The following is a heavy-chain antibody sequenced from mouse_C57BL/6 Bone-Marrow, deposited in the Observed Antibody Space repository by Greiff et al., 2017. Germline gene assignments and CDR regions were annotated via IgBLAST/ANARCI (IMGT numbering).Heavy chain of an antibody. D-gene: IGHD6-5*01. V-gene: IGHV1-64*01. CDR2: IHPNSGST. CDR1: GYTFTSYW. CDR3: ARDMLAWVAY. J-gene: IGHJ3*01. Sequence: QVQLKQPGAELVKPGASVKLSCKASGYTFTSYWMHWVKQRPGQGLEWIGMIHPNSGSTNYNEKFKSKATLTVDKSSSTAYMQLSSLTSEDSAVYYWARDMLAWVAYWGQGTLVNVYA.